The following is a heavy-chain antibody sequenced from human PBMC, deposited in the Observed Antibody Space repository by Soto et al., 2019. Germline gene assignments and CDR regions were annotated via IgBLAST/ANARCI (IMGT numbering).Heavy chain of an antibody. Sequence: SDTLSLTCTVSCSSISSYYWRWIRQPPGKGLEWIGYIYYSGSTNYNPSLKSRVTISVGTSKNQFSLKLSSVTAADTAVYYCARRWGRTFDYWGQGTLVTVS. CDR3: ARRWGRTFDY. J-gene: IGHJ4*02. V-gene: IGHV4-59*08. CDR1: CSSISSYY. CDR2: IYYSGST. D-gene: IGHD1-26*01.